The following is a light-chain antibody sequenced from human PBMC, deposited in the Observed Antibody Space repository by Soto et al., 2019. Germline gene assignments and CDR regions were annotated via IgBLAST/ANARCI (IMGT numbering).Light chain of an antibody. Sequence: SYELTQPPSVSVAPGLTAGVTCGGNNIGAKSVHWYQQKPGQAPVLVVYDDSDRPSGIPVRFSGSKSGNTATLTISGVEAGDEADYYCQVWDNNGDHHGVFGGGTKVTVL. V-gene: IGLV3-21*02. CDR3: QVWDNNGDHHGV. J-gene: IGLJ3*02. CDR1: NIGAKS. CDR2: DDS.